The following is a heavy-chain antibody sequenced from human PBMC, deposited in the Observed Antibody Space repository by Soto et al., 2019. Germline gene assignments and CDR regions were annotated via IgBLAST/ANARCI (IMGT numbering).Heavy chain of an antibody. J-gene: IGHJ4*02. Sequence: EVQLLESGGGLVQPGGSLRLSCAASGITFNNHAMTWVRQSPGKGLEWVSSIRVSTTSTEYASSVRGRFTISRDNSQNTLYLQMNSVRAEDTAVYYCASGGSNNWVFDYLGLGTLVTVSS. D-gene: IGHD1-1*01. CDR3: ASGGSNNWVFDY. CDR1: GITFNNHA. V-gene: IGHV3-23*01. CDR2: IRVSTTST.